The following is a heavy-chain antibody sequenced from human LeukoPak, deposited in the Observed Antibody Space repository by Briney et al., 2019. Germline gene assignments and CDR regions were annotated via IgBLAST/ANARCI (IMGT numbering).Heavy chain of an antibody. CDR1: GHSGYF. CDR3: ASLLYSGYDQNWFDP. Sequence: AASVKVSCKASGHSGYFMHWVRQAPGQGLEWMGWINPNSGGTNYAQKFQGRVTMTRDTSISTAYMELSRLRSDDTAVYYCASLLYSGYDQNWFDPWGQGTLVTVSS. V-gene: IGHV1-2*02. J-gene: IGHJ5*02. D-gene: IGHD5-12*01. CDR2: INPNSGGT.